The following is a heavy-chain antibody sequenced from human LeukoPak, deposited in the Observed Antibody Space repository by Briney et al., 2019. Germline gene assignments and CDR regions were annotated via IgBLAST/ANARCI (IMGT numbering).Heavy chain of an antibody. J-gene: IGHJ4*02. CDR3: AKDPYDF. V-gene: IGHV3-13*04. Sequence: GGSLRLSCAASGFAFNRYDMHWVRQTTVEGLEWVSAIDTAGDTYYPDSVKGRFTISRENAKNSVYLQMNSLRAEDTAVYYCAKDPYDFWGQGTLVTVSS. D-gene: IGHD3-3*01. CDR1: GFAFNRYD. CDR2: IDTAGDT.